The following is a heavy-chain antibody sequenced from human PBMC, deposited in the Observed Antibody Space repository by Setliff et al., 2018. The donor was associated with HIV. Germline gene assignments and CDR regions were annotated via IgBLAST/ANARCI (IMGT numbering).Heavy chain of an antibody. J-gene: IGHJ6*02. CDR2: ISAYNGNT. Sequence: ASVKVSCKASGYTFTSYGISWVRQAPGQGLEWMGWISAYNGNTNYAQKLQGRVTMTTDTSTSTAYMELRSLRSDDTAVYYCARDRCSGGSCTSSYYYYGMDVWGQGTTVTV. V-gene: IGHV1-18*01. CDR1: GYTFTSYG. CDR3: ARDRCSGGSCTSSYYYYGMDV. D-gene: IGHD2-15*01.